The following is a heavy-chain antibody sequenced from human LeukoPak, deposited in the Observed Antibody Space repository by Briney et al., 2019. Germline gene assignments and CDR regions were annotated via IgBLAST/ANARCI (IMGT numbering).Heavy chain of an antibody. CDR3: AKEARYYYYMDV. V-gene: IGHV3-23*01. Sequence: GGSLRLSCAASGFIFDDYAMHWVRQAPGKGLEWVSGISDSGGSTYYADSVKGRFTISRDNSKNTLYLQMNSLRAEDTAVYYCAKEARYYYYMDVWGKGTTVTVSS. D-gene: IGHD6-6*01. CDR2: ISDSGGST. CDR1: GFIFDDYA. J-gene: IGHJ6*03.